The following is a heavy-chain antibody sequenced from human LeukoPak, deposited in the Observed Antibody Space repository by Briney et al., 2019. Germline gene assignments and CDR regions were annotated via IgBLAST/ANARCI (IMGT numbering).Heavy chain of an antibody. V-gene: IGHV1-18*01. CDR1: GYTFTSYG. CDR2: ISAYNGNT. Sequence: ASVKVSCKASGYTFTSYGISWVRQAPGQGLEWMGWISAYNGNTDYAQKLQGRVTMTTDTSTSTAYMELRSLRSDDTAVYYCERAVAGQVDWFDPWGPGPLVSVSS. CDR3: ERAVAGQVDWFDP. J-gene: IGHJ5*02. D-gene: IGHD6-19*01.